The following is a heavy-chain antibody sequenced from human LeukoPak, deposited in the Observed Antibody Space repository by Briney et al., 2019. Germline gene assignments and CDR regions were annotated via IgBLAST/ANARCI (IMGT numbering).Heavy chain of an antibody. Sequence: GGSLRLSCAASGFTFSSYGMHWVRQAPGKGLEWVAFIRYDGSNKYYADSVKGRFTISRDNSKNTLYLQMNSLRAEDTAVYYCAKDPAAYSSSWVRMDVWGKGTTVTVSS. CDR2: IRYDGSNK. J-gene: IGHJ6*04. CDR1: GFTFSSYG. V-gene: IGHV3-30*02. CDR3: AKDPAAYSSSWVRMDV. D-gene: IGHD6-13*01.